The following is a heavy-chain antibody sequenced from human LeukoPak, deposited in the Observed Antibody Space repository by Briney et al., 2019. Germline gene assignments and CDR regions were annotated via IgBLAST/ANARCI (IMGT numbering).Heavy chain of an antibody. V-gene: IGHV3-30*02. CDR1: GFPFSSYG. CDR2: IRYDGSDK. D-gene: IGHD2-15*01. J-gene: IGHJ4*02. Sequence: PGGSLRLSCAASGFPFSSYGIHWVRQAPGTRPEWVGFIRYDGSDKYYADSAKGRFTISRDSAKDSLYLQMHSLRAEDTAVYYCVRDNPRCCGVIPANIDDYWGQGTLVTVSS. CDR3: VRDNPRCCGVIPANIDDY.